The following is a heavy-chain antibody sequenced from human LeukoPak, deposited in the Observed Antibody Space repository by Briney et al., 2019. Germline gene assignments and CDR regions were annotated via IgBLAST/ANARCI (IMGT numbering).Heavy chain of an antibody. CDR2: INHSGST. CDR3: ARARFDY. CDR1: GFTVSSNY. V-gene: IGHV4-34*01. Sequence: GSLRLSCAASGFTVSSNYMSWVRQPPGKGLEWIGEINHSGSTNYNPSLKSRVTISVDTSKNQFSLKLSSVTAADTAVYYCARARFDYWGQGTLVTVSS. J-gene: IGHJ4*02.